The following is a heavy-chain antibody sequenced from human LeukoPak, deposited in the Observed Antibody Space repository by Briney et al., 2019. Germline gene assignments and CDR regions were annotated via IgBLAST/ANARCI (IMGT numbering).Heavy chain of an antibody. CDR2: ISGRGITT. CDR3: AKYDNGFFYYYLDV. Sequence: GASLRLSCAASGFTFSTYGMTWVRQAPGKGLEWVAGISGRGITTAYAESVEGRFTISRDNSKNTLYVQMDSLRVEDTAVYYCAKYDNGFFYYYLDVWGKGTTVTVSS. V-gene: IGHV3-23*01. CDR1: GFTFSTYG. J-gene: IGHJ6*03. D-gene: IGHD3-22*01.